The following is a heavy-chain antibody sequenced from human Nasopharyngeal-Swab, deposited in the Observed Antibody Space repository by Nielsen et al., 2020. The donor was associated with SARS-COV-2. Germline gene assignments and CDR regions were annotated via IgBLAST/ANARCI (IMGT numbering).Heavy chain of an antibody. Sequence: RQAPGKGLEWIGSIYYSGSTNYNPSLKSRVTISVDTSKNQFSLKLRSVTAADTAVYYCARDAYCSSINCELPPFDFWGQGTLVTVSS. CDR2: IYYSGST. D-gene: IGHD2-2*01. V-gene: IGHV4-39*07. J-gene: IGHJ4*02. CDR3: ARDAYCSSINCELPPFDF.